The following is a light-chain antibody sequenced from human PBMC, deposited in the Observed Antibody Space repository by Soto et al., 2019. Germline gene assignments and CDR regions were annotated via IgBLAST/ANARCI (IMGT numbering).Light chain of an antibody. V-gene: IGKV1-5*01. CDR3: HSRA. J-gene: IGKJ5*01. CDR2: DAS. CDR1: QTISRW. Sequence: DIQLTQTPSTLSASVGDEVTTTCRASQTISRWLAWYQQKPGRAPKLLIYDASTLESGVPSRFSGSGSETEFTLTISRLQPDDFATYFCHSRAFGQGTRL.